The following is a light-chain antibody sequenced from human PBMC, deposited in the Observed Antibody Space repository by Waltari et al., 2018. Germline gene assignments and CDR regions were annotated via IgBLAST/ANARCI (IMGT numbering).Light chain of an antibody. CDR3: QHYVRLPVT. Sequence: EIVLTQSPGTLSLSPGERATLSCRASQSVSRALAWYQQKPGHAPRLLIYAASSMATGIPDRFSGSGSGTDFSLTISRLEPEDFAVYYCQHYVRLPVTFGQGTKVEIK. V-gene: IGKV3-20*01. J-gene: IGKJ1*01. CDR2: AAS. CDR1: QSVSRA.